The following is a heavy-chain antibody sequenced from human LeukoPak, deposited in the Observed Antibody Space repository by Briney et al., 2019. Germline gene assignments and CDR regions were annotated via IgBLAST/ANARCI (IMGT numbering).Heavy chain of an antibody. CDR3: ARGKRNDDYVWGSYRYKGAFDI. J-gene: IGHJ3*02. CDR1: GYSISSGYY. Sequence: SETLSLTCTVSGYSISSGYYWGWIRQPPGKGLEWIGSIYHSGSTYYNPSLKSRLTISVDTSKNQFSLKLSSVTAADTAVYYCARGKRNDDYVWGSYRYKGAFDIWGQGTMVTVSS. CDR2: IYHSGST. V-gene: IGHV4-38-2*02. D-gene: IGHD3-16*02.